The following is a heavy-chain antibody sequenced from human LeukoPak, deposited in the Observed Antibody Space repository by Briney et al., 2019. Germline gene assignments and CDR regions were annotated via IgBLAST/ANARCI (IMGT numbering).Heavy chain of an antibody. V-gene: IGHV3-23*01. CDR1: GFTFSSYA. J-gene: IGHJ4*02. D-gene: IGHD6-13*01. CDR3: AKVTNRAAEAHPRVYSRGVYYFDY. CDR2: ISGSGGST. Sequence: GGPLRLSCAASGFTFSSYAMSWVCQAPGKGLEWVSAISGSGGSTYYADSVKGRFTISRDNSKNTLYLQMNSLRAEDTAVYYCAKVTNRAAEAHPRVYSRGVYYFDYWGQGTLVTVSS.